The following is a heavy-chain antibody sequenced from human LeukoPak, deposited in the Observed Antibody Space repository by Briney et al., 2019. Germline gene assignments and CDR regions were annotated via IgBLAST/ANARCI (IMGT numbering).Heavy chain of an antibody. J-gene: IGHJ4*02. CDR1: GFTFSSYG. CDR3: AKEGRGYCSGGRCPDYFDY. Sequence: PGGSLRLSCAASGFTFSSYGMHWVRQAPGKGLEWVTLISYDGSNKYYADSVKGRFTISRDNSKNTLYLQMNSLRAEDTAVYYCAKEGRGYCSGGRCPDYFDYWGQGTLVTVSS. CDR2: ISYDGSNK. V-gene: IGHV3-30*18. D-gene: IGHD2-15*01.